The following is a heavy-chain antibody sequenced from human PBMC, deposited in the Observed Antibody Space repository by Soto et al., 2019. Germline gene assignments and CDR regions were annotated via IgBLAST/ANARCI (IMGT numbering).Heavy chain of an antibody. CDR3: ARDKDRLQLGGNYYYIFDV. Sequence: QVQLVQSGAEVKKPGSSVKVSCKTSGGTFSTSAISWVRQATGQGLEWVGGIMPVFPTPDYAQNFQGRVTITADDSTTTAYLELTSLRADDTAVYSCARDKDRLQLGGNYYYIFDVWGQGTAITVSS. CDR1: GGTFSTSA. D-gene: IGHD1-1*01. J-gene: IGHJ6*02. CDR2: IMPVFPTP. V-gene: IGHV1-69*12.